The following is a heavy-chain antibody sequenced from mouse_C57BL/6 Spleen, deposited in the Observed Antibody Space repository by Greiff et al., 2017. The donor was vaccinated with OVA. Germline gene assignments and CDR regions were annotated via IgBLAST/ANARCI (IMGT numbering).Heavy chain of an antibody. J-gene: IGHJ4*01. CDR1: GFTFNTYA. CDR2: IRSKSSNYAT. V-gene: IGHV10-3*01. D-gene: IGHD2-4*01. CDR3: VRRRDYDVDYYYAMDY. Sequence: EVQLVESGGGLVQPKGSLKLSCAASGFTFNTYAMHWVRQAPGKGLEWVARIRSKSSNYATYYAVSVKDRFTISRADSQSMLYLQMNNLKTEDTAMYYCVRRRDYDVDYYYAMDYWGQGTSVTVAS.